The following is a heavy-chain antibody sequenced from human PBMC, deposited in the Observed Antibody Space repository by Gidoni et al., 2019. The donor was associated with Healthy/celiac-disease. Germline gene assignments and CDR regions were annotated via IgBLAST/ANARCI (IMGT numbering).Heavy chain of an antibody. V-gene: IGHV3-49*05. J-gene: IGHJ4*02. CDR2: IRSKAYGGKT. Sequence: EVQLVESGGGLVKPGRSVRRACTASGFTFGDYAMRWFRQAPGKGLEWVGCIRSKAYGGKTEYAASVKGRVTISRDDSKSIAYLQMNSLKTEDTAVYYCTRDSDYYGSGSNWGQGTLVTVSS. CDR1: GFTFGDYA. CDR3: TRDSDYYGSGSN. D-gene: IGHD3-10*01.